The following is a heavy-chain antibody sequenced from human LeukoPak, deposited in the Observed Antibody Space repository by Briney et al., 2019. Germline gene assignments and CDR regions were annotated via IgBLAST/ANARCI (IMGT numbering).Heavy chain of an antibody. V-gene: IGHV4-39*07. CDR1: GGSISSSTYF. D-gene: IGHD3-10*01. J-gene: IGHJ4*02. CDR3: ATNTHYGSGSYYNGPFDY. CDR2: IHYSGTT. Sequence: SETPSFTCTVSGGSISSSTYFWGWIRQPPGKGLEWIGSIHYSGTTYYNPSLKSRVTISVDTSKNQFSLKLSSVTAADTAVYYCATNTHYGSGSYYNGPFDYWGQGTLVTVSS.